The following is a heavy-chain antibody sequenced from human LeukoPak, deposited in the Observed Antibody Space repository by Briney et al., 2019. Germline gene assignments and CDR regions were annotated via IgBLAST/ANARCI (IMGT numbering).Heavy chain of an antibody. J-gene: IGHJ4*02. Sequence: GGSLRLSCAASGFTFSSYAMHWVRQAPGKGLEWVAVISYDGSNKYYADSVKGRFTISRDNSKNTLYLQMNSLRAEDTAVYYCARAPAYSSRPYYFDYWGQGTLVTVSS. V-gene: IGHV3-30-3*01. D-gene: IGHD6-13*01. CDR1: GFTFSSYA. CDR2: ISYDGSNK. CDR3: ARAPAYSSRPYYFDY.